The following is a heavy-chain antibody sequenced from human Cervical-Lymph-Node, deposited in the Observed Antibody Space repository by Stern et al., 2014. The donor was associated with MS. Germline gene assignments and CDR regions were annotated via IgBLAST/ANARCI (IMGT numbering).Heavy chain of an antibody. CDR3: AREGVVVAATYYYYGMDV. D-gene: IGHD2-15*01. CDR1: GGIFRSYA. CDR2: IFPIFGTA. Sequence: VQLVASGAEVKKPGSSVKVSCKASGGIFRSYAISWVRQAPGQGLEGIGGIFPIFGTANYAQKFQGRVTITADESTSTAYMELSSLRSEDTAVYYCAREGVVVAATYYYYGMDVWGQGTTVTVSS. V-gene: IGHV1-69*01. J-gene: IGHJ6*02.